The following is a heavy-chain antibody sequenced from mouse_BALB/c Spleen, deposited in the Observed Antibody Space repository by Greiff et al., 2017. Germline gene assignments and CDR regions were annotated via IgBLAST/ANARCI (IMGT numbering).Heavy chain of an antibody. Sequence: EVQLVESGGGLVKPGGPLKLSCAASGFTFSSYAMSWVRQTPEKRLEWVATISSGGSYTYYPDSVKGRFTISRDNAKNTLYLQMSSLRSEDTAMYYCARRSGNYFDYWGQGTTLTVSS. CDR2: ISSGGSYT. CDR3: ARRSGNYFDY. D-gene: IGHD1-3*01. J-gene: IGHJ2*01. V-gene: IGHV5-9-3*01. CDR1: GFTFSSYA.